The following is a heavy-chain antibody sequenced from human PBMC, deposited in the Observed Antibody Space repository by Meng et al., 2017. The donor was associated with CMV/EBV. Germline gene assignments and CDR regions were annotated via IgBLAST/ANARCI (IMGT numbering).Heavy chain of an antibody. CDR3: TTREGTTVTTDWYFDL. Sequence: GESLKISCAASGFTFSNAWMSWVRQAPGKGLEWVGRIKGKTDGGTTDYAAPVKGRFTISRDDSKNTLYLQMNSLKTEDTAVYYCTTREGTTVTTDWYFDLWGRGTLVTVSS. J-gene: IGHJ2*01. CDR2: IKGKTDGGTT. CDR1: GFTFSNAW. D-gene: IGHD4-11*01. V-gene: IGHV3-15*01.